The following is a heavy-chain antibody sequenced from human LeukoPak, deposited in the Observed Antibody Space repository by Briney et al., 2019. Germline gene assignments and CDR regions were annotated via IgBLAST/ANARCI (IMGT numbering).Heavy chain of an antibody. V-gene: IGHV3-7*01. D-gene: IGHD3-22*01. CDR3: ARDGPSGYYAYYFDY. CDR1: GFTFSNSW. Sequence: GGSLRLSCAASGFTFSNSWMSWVRQAPGKGLEWVANIKQDGSEKYYVDSVKGRFTISRDNAKNSLYLQLNSLRAEDTAVYYCARDGPSGYYAYYFDYWGQGTLVTDSS. CDR2: IKQDGSEK. J-gene: IGHJ4*02.